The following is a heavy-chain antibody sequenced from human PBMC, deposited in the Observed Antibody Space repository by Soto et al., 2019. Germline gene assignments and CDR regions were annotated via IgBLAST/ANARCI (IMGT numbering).Heavy chain of an antibody. V-gene: IGHV4-39*01. CDR2: IHYSGST. D-gene: IGHD3-22*01. J-gene: IGHJ4*02. Sequence: QLQLQESGPGLVKPSETLSLTCTVSGDSVTISDYYWGWIRQPPGKGLEWIGSIHYSGSTYYNPSLNLQVTISGDTSKKQFSLKLTSVTAADAAVYYCAAHDSGGYYAEYWGQGTLVTVSA. CDR3: AAHDSGGYYAEY. CDR1: GDSVTISDYY.